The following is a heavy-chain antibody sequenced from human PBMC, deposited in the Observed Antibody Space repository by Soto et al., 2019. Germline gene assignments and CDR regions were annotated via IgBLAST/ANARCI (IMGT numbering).Heavy chain of an antibody. CDR1: GGSISNYY. CDR3: ARVVRGAAFDY. D-gene: IGHD3-10*01. J-gene: IGHJ4*02. CDR2: IYYSGST. V-gene: IGHV4-39*01. Sequence: PSETLSLTCIASGGSISNYYWGWIRQPPGKGLEWIGSIYYSGSTYYNPSLKSRVTISVDTSKNQFSLKLSSVTAADTAVYYCARVVRGAAFDYWGQGTLVTVSS.